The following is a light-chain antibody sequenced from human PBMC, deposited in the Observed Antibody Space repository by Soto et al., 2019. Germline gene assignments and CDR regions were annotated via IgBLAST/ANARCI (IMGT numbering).Light chain of an antibody. Sequence: IVLTQSPGTLSLSPGERATLSCRATQTVSNNLAWYQQRPGQAPRLLIYSASTRATGVPARFSGSGSGTEFTLTISSLQSEDFAVYYWQQYNNWPPLFIFGPGTKVDI. CDR2: SAS. CDR3: QQYNNWPPLFI. CDR1: QTVSNN. V-gene: IGKV3-15*01. J-gene: IGKJ3*01.